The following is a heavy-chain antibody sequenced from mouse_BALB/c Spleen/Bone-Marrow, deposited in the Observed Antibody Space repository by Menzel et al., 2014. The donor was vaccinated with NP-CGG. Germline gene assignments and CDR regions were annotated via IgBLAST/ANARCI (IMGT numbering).Heavy chain of an antibody. D-gene: IGHD3-2*01. Sequence: QVQLKESGAELAKPGASVKMSCKASDYTFXSYWMHWVKQRPGQGLEWIGYINPSTGYTEYNQNFKDKATLTADKSSITAYMQLSSLTSEDSAVYYCTRSTGAMDYWGQGTSVTVSS. CDR3: TRSTGAMDY. CDR1: DYTFXSYW. J-gene: IGHJ4*01. V-gene: IGHV1-7*01. CDR2: INPSTGYT.